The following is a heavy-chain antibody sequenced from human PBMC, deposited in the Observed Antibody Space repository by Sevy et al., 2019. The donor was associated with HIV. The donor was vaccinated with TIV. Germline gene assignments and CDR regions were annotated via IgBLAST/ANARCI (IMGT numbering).Heavy chain of an antibody. CDR1: GGSLSDYS. Sequence: SENLSLTCAVYGGSLSDYSWNWIRQSPERGLEWIGEITHSGNTNYVSSLKSRVTLSKATSKNQFFLKLNSVTAADTAVYFCARGNDVFGSFDIWGRGTGVTVSS. CDR2: ITHSGNT. D-gene: IGHD2-15*01. V-gene: IGHV4-34*01. J-gene: IGHJ3*02. CDR3: ARGNDVFGSFDI.